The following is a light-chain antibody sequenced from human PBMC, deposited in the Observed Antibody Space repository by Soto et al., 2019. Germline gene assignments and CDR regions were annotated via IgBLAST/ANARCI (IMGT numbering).Light chain of an antibody. CDR3: QQRNMWPIT. Sequence: EVVMTQSPATLSVSPGERATLSCRASQSVTRNVAWYQQKPGQAPRLLIHGASTRATGIPARFSGSGSGTEFTLTISSLEPEDSAVYYCQQRNMWPITFGQGTRLEIK. CDR1: QSVTRN. J-gene: IGKJ5*01. CDR2: GAS. V-gene: IGKV3-15*01.